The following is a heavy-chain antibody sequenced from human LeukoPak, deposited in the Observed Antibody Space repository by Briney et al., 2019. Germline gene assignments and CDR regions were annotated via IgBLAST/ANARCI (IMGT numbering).Heavy chain of an antibody. V-gene: IGHV3-23*01. CDR3: ARVRLQPSYYFDF. Sequence: GGSRRLSCEASGFTFSSYAMSWVRQAPGKGLEWVSCLSGGGGTTFYPDSVKGRFTISRDNSKNTLYLQMNSLRAEDTAIYYCARVRLQPSYYFDFWGQGTLVTVSS. D-gene: IGHD5-18*01. J-gene: IGHJ4*02. CDR1: GFTFSSYA. CDR2: LSGGGGTT.